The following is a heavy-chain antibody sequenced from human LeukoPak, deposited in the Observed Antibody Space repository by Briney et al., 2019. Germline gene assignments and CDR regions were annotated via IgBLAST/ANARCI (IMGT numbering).Heavy chain of an antibody. CDR3: ARVAYSSGGGWFDP. V-gene: IGHV4-61*02. D-gene: IGHD6-19*01. Sequence: PSETLSLTCTVSGDSISSGSYFWSWIRQPAGKGLEWIGRISTTGSTNYNPSLKSRVTISVDTSKNQFSLKLSSVTAADTAVYYCARVAYSSGGGWFDPWGQGTLVTVSS. CDR1: GDSISSGSYF. J-gene: IGHJ5*02. CDR2: ISTTGST.